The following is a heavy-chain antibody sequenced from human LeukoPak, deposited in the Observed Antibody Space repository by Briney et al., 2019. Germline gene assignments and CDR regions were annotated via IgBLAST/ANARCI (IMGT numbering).Heavy chain of an antibody. D-gene: IGHD3-22*01. CDR2: INHSGST. CDR1: GGSFSGYY. J-gene: IGHJ6*03. Sequence: SETLSLTCAVYGGSFSGYYWRWIRQPPGKGLEWLGEINHSGSTNYQSSLKSRVTISVSKSKNQVSLTLSSLTAAGQAVYYCARKTHYLDSSGSWLQVMDVWGKGTTVTVSS. CDR3: ARKTHYLDSSGSWLQVMDV. V-gene: IGHV4-34*01.